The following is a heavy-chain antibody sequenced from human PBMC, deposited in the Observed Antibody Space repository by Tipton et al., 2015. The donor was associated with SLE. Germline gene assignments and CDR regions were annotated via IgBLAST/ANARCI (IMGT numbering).Heavy chain of an antibody. J-gene: IGHJ5*02. V-gene: IGHV4-34*12. Sequence: TLSLTCAVYGESFNGYFWTWIRQPPGKGLEWIAEIIHSGVTNYNPSLRSRVTISVDMSKNQFSLKLTSVTAADTAVYYCASGGSSWYRNWFDPWGQGTLVTVSS. CDR2: IIHSGVT. CDR1: GESFNGYF. CDR3: ASGGSSWYRNWFDP. D-gene: IGHD6-13*01.